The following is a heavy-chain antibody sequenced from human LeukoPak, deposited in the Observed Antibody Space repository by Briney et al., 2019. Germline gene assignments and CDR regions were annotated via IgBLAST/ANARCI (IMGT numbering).Heavy chain of an antibody. CDR1: GFAFSRYW. CDR2: VNGDGSTT. J-gene: IGHJ6*04. D-gene: IGHD2-21*02. Sequence: GGSLRLSCAASGFAFSRYWMHWVRQAPGKGLVWVSRVNGDGSTTTYADSVKGRFTISRDNAKNTLYLQMRNLRAEDTAVYYCGRGDAGDVWGKGTTVTISS. CDR3: GRGDAGDV. V-gene: IGHV3-74*01.